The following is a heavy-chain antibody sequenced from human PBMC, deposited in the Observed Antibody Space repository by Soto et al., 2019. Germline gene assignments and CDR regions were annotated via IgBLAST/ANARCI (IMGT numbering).Heavy chain of an antibody. D-gene: IGHD3-16*02. CDR1: GFTFSTYA. V-gene: IGHV3-23*01. J-gene: IGHJ4*02. CDR3: AKLIGTRALDY. Sequence: HPGGSLRLSCAASGFTFSTYAMSWVRQAPGKGLEWVSGISSSGVSTNHADSVKGRFIISRDNSKNMVYLQMNSLRAEDTAVYYCAKLIGTRALDYWGQGTLVTVSS. CDR2: ISSSGVST.